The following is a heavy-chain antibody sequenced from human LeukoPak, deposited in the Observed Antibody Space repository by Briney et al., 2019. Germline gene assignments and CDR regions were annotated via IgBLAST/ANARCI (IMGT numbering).Heavy chain of an antibody. D-gene: IGHD1-14*01. CDR3: ARRMRDYRTWDY. CDR2: IYPGDSDT. V-gene: IGHV5-51*01. Sequence: GESLKISCKASGYSFTSHWIGWVRQVPGKGLEWMGIIYPGDSDTRYSPSFQGRVTISADKSITTAYLQWSSLKASDTAMYYCARRMRDYRTWDYWGQGTLVTVSS. CDR1: GYSFTSHW. J-gene: IGHJ4*02.